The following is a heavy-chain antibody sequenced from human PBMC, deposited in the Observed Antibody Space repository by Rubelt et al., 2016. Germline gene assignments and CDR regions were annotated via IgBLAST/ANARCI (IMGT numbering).Heavy chain of an antibody. Sequence: GGGVFQPGRSLRLSCAASGFTFSSYAMHWVRQAPGKGLDWVAAVTSGGSTYYADSVKGRFTISRDKSKNTLFLQMNRLRVEETAVYYCAKDISSSFNYFDSWGQGTLVTVSS. D-gene: IGHD6-13*01. CDR1: GFTFSSYA. J-gene: IGHJ4*02. V-gene: IGHV3-23*01. CDR3: AKDISSSFNYFDS. CDR2: VTSGGST.